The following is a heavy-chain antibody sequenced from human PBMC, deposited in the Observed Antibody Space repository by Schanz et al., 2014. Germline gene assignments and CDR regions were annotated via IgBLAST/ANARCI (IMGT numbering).Heavy chain of an antibody. CDR1: GFTFSDYY. CDR2: ISSVGISK. V-gene: IGHV3-11*01. Sequence: QVQLVESGGGLVKPGGSLRLSCAASGFTFSDYYMSWVRQAPGKGLEWVSYISSVGISKYYADPVKGRFTISRDSAKNSLYLQMNSLRAEDTAVYYCARRITGTHHNPYYHGMDVWGQGTTVTVSS. D-gene: IGHD1-20*01. J-gene: IGHJ6*02. CDR3: ARRITGTHHNPYYHGMDV.